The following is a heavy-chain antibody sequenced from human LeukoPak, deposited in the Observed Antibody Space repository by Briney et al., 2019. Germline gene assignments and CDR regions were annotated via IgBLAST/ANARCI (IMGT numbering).Heavy chain of an antibody. J-gene: IGHJ4*02. Sequence: GGSLRLSCAASGFTFSSYAMSWVRQAPGKGLEWVSAISGSGGSTYYADSVKGRYTISRDNSKNTLYLQMNSLRAEDTAVYYCAKGHWNDPGVLSGWGQGTLVTVSS. CDR1: GFTFSSYA. CDR3: AKGHWNDPGVLSG. D-gene: IGHD1-1*01. CDR2: ISGSGGST. V-gene: IGHV3-23*01.